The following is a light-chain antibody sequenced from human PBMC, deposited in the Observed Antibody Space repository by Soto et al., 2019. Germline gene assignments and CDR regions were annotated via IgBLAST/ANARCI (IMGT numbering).Light chain of an antibody. J-gene: IGLJ3*02. V-gene: IGLV1-44*01. Sequence: QSVLTQPPSASGTPGQRVTFSCSGSSSNIGSNTVHWYQQLPGTAPKHLIYSNNQRPSGVPDRFSGSKSGTSASLAISGLQSEDEADYYCAAWDDSLNGWVFGGGTKLTVL. CDR2: SNN. CDR1: SSNIGSNT. CDR3: AAWDDSLNGWV.